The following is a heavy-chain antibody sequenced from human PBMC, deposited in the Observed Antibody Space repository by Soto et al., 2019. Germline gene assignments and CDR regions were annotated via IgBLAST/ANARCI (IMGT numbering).Heavy chain of an antibody. CDR2: INHSGST. Sequence: SETLSLTCAVYGGSFSGYNWSGFPQPPGRGLRGFGEINHSGSTNYNPSLKSRVTISVDTSKNQFSLKLSSVTAADTAVYYCARCGITFGGVIVNYYYYYGMDVWGQGTTVTVSS. CDR1: GGSFSGYN. J-gene: IGHJ6*02. CDR3: ARCGITFGGVIVNYYYYYGMDV. V-gene: IGHV4-34*01. D-gene: IGHD3-16*02.